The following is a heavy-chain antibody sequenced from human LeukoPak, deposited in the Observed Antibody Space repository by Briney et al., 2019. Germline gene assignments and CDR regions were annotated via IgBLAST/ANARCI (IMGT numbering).Heavy chain of an antibody. Sequence: PGGSLRLSCAASGFTFSSYEMNWVRQAPGKGLEYVSAISSNGGSTYYANSVKGRFTISRDNSKNTLYLQMGSLRAEDMAVYYCARDSRLLWFGELLYPNDYYYGMDVWGQGTTVTVSS. CDR3: ARDSRLLWFGELLYPNDYYYGMDV. CDR2: ISSNGGST. CDR1: GFTFSSYE. V-gene: IGHV3-64*01. D-gene: IGHD3-10*01. J-gene: IGHJ6*02.